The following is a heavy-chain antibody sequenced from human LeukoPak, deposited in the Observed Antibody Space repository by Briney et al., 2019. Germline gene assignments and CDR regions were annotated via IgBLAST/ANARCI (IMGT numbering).Heavy chain of an antibody. V-gene: IGHV3-30-3*01. CDR1: GFTFSSYA. Sequence: GGSLRLSCAAPGFTFSSYAMHWVRQAPGKGLEWVAVISYDGSNKYYADSVKGRFTISRDNSKNTLYLQMNSLRAEDTAVYYCASGKYRYGDNWFDPWGQGTLVTVSS. D-gene: IGHD5-18*01. J-gene: IGHJ5*02. CDR3: ASGKYRYGDNWFDP. CDR2: ISYDGSNK.